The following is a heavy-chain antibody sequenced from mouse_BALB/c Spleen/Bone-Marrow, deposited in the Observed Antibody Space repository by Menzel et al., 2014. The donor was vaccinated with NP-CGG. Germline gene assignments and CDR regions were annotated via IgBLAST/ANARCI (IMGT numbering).Heavy chain of an antibody. D-gene: IGHD2-4*01. J-gene: IGHJ4*01. CDR1: GYTFTSYT. CDR2: INPSSGYT. Sequence: LMESAAELARPGASVKMSCKASGYTFTSYTMHWVKQRPGQGLEWIGYINPSSGYTEYNQKFKDKTTLTADKSSSTAYMQLSSLTSEDSAVYYCARSDYDDAMDYWGQGTSVTVSS. CDR3: ARSDYDDAMDY. V-gene: IGHV1-4*02.